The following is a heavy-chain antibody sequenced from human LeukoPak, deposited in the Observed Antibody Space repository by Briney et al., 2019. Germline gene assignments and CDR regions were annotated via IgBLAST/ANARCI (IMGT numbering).Heavy chain of an antibody. CDR2: IHYSGST. V-gene: IGHV4-59*08. J-gene: IGHJ4*02. CDR3: ARRLGGTSTGFDY. CDR1: GGSISSYY. Sequence: PSETLSLTCTVSGGSISSYYWSWIRQPPGKGLERIGSIHYSGSTTYNPSLKSRVTISVDTSKNQFSLKLSSVTAAETAVYYCARRLGGTSTGFDYWGQGTLVTVSS. D-gene: IGHD2-2*01.